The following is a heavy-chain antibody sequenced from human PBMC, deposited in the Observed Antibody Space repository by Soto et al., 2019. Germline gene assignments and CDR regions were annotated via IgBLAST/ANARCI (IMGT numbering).Heavy chain of an antibody. Sequence: EVQLVEAGGGLVQPGRSLRLSCVGSGFTFDDYAMHWVRQAAGKGLEWVSGISWDSVTIEYADSVQGRFTISRDNAKNSLYLQMNSLRLEDTALYFCAKDMTPNYSETYAYAAFDKWGLGTMITVSS. D-gene: IGHD3-16*01. CDR2: ISWDSVTI. J-gene: IGHJ3*02. CDR3: AKDMTPNYSETYAYAAFDK. V-gene: IGHV3-9*01. CDR1: GFTFDDYA.